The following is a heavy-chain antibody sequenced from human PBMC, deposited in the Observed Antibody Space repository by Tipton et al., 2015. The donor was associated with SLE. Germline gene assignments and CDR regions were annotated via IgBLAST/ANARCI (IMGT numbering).Heavy chain of an antibody. D-gene: IGHD3-10*01. Sequence: TLSLTCAVSGYSISSGYYWGWIRQSPGKGLEWIGSIYHSGSTYYNPSLKSRVTISVDTSKNQFSLKLSSVTAADTAVYYCARDNLTGGFGEGYFDYWGQGTLVTVSS. CDR3: ARDNLTGGFGEGYFDY. J-gene: IGHJ4*02. CDR2: IYHSGST. CDR1: GYSISSGYY. V-gene: IGHV4-38-2*02.